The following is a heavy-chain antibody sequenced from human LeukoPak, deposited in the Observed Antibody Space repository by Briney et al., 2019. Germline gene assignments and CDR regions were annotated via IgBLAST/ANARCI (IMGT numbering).Heavy chain of an antibody. CDR1: GGPMSPYH. D-gene: IGHD6-19*01. CDR2: IYYSGST. CDR3: ARAVSGRFDY. Sequence: SETLSLTCTVSGGPMSPYHWGWIRQPPGKGLEWTGYIYYSGSTNYNPSLNSRVTISVDTSKNQFSLRLSSVTAADTAIYYCARAVSGRFDYWGQGTLVTVSS. V-gene: IGHV4-59*08. J-gene: IGHJ4*02.